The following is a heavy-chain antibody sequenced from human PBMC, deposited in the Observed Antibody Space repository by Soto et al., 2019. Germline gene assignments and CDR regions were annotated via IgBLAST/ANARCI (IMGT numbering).Heavy chain of an antibody. CDR2: ISGSGGST. CDR1: GFTLSSYA. Sequence: PAGSLRLSCAASGFTLSSYAMSWVRQAPGKGLEWVSAISGSGGSTYYADSVKGRFTISRDNSKNTLYLQMNSLRAEDTAVYYCAKDWYFGSTIFGLMFDYWGQGTLVTVSS. CDR3: AKDWYFGSTIFGLMFDY. D-gene: IGHD3-3*01. V-gene: IGHV3-23*01. J-gene: IGHJ4*02.